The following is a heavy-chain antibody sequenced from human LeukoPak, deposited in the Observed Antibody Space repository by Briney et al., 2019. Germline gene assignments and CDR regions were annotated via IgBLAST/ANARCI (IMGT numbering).Heavy chain of an antibody. Sequence: SETLSLTCTVSGGSISSSSYYWGWIRQPPGKGLEWIGSIYYSGSTYYNPSLKSRVTMSVDTSKNQFSLKLSSVTAADTAVYYCARGVIAAAGVLDAFDIWGQGTMVTVSS. D-gene: IGHD6-13*01. CDR1: GGSISSSSYY. CDR2: IYYSGST. CDR3: ARGVIAAAGVLDAFDI. V-gene: IGHV4-39*07. J-gene: IGHJ3*02.